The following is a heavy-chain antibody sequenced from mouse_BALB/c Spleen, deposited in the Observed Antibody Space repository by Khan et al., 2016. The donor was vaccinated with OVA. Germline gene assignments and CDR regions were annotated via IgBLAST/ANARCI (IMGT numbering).Heavy chain of an antibody. J-gene: IGHJ4*01. CDR3: TRELRLHYYAIDF. V-gene: IGHV1-69*02. D-gene: IGHD2-4*01. CDR2: IYPSDDYT. Sequence: QVQLQQPGAELVRPGSSAKLSCKASGYTFTNHWINWVKQRPGQGLEWIGNIYPSDDYTNYNENFKDKATLTVDKSSSTAYMQLISPTSEDSAVYYCTRELRLHYYAIDFWGQGTSVTVSS. CDR1: GYTFTNHW.